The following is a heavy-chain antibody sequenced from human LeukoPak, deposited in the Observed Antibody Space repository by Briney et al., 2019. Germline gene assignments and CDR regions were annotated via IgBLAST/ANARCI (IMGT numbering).Heavy chain of an antibody. D-gene: IGHD4-17*01. CDR2: IYPGDSDT. Sequence: GESLKISFKGSGYSFSSYWIGWVRQMPGKGLEWMGIIYPGDSDTRYSPSFRGQVTISADKSISTAYLQWSSLRASDTAMYYCVRPVNYGDHGDYWGQGTLVTVSS. J-gene: IGHJ4*02. V-gene: IGHV5-51*01. CDR1: GYSFSSYW. CDR3: VRPVNYGDHGDY.